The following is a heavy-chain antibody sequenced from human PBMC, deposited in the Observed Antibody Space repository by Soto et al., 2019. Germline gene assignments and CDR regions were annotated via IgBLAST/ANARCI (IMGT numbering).Heavy chain of an antibody. CDR3: ARGSKSTLPVEL. CDR2: IYYSGST. D-gene: IGHD2-2*01. J-gene: IGHJ4*02. Sequence: SETLSLTCTVSCGSISSYYWSWIRQPPGKGLEWSGYIYYSGSTNYNPSLKSRVTISVDTSKNQFSLELSAVTAADTAVYYCARGSKSTLPVELWGQGTLV. V-gene: IGHV4-59*08. CDR1: CGSISSYY.